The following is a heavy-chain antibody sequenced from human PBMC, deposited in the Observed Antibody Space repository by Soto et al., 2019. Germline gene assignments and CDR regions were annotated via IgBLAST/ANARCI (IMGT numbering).Heavy chain of an antibody. J-gene: IGHJ4*02. D-gene: IGHD7-27*01. CDR2: MSPKSGDT. Sequence: QVQLVQSGAEVKKPGASVKVSCKGSGYTFTSNDINWGRQATGQGFEWMGWMSPKSGDTGYAQKFQGRVTMTRDTSISTAYMELSSLRSEDTAVYYCAGGPPNWGFDFWGQGTLVTVSS. CDR1: GYTFTSND. CDR3: AGGPPNWGFDF. V-gene: IGHV1-8*01.